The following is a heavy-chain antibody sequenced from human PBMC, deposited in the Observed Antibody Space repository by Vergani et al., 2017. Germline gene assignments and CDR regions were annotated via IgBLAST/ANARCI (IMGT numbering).Heavy chain of an antibody. J-gene: IGHJ6*02. V-gene: IGHV3-23*01. CDR2: ISGSGGST. CDR3: ARVPNYYGSGSYLSYYYGLDV. D-gene: IGHD3-10*01. CDR1: GFTFSSYA. Sequence: EVQLLESGGGLVQPGGSLRLSCAASGFTFSSYAMSWVRQAPGKGLEWVSAISGSGGSTYYADSVKGRFTISRDNSKNTLYLQMNSLRAEDTAVYYCARVPNYYGSGSYLSYYYGLDVWGQGTTVTVSS.